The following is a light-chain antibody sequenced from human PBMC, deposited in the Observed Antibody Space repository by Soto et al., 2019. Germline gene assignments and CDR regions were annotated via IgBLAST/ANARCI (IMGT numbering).Light chain of an antibody. V-gene: IGLV2-14*01. CDR3: SSYTTSYTQV. Sequence: QSALTQPASVSGSPGQSITISCTGTSSDVGGYNYVSWYQQHPGKAPKLMIYEVSNRPSGVSNRFSGSKSGNTASLTISGLQAEDEAEYYCSSYTTSYTQVFGGGTKLTVL. CDR2: EVS. CDR1: SSDVGGYNY. J-gene: IGLJ3*02.